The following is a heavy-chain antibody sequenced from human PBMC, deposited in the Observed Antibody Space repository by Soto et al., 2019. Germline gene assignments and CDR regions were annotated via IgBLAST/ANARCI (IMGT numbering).Heavy chain of an antibody. V-gene: IGHV4-39*01. CDR2: IYYGGST. J-gene: IGHJ4*02. D-gene: IGHD2-21*02. CDR1: GDSINNRSYY. Sequence: SETLSLTCTVTGDSINNRSYYWGWIRQPPGKGLEWIGSIYYGGSTYNNPSLKSRVSMSVDTSKNQFSLKLRSVTAADTALYYCARQRTSVVTQAYFDSWGQGSLVTVSS. CDR3: ARQRTSVVTQAYFDS.